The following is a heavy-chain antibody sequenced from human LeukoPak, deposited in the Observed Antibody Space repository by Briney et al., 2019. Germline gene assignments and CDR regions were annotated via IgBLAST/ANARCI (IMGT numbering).Heavy chain of an antibody. J-gene: IGHJ4*02. CDR1: AYTLSGYY. Sequence: GASVKVSCKASAYTLSGYYMHWVRQAPGQGLEWMGWINPKSGVTNYAQKFQGRVTMTWDTSINTTFMELSRLGSDDTAVYYCARRIAVAGSPVYYFDYWGQGTLVTVSS. V-gene: IGHV1-2*02. D-gene: IGHD6-19*01. CDR3: ARRIAVAGSPVYYFDY. CDR2: INPKSGVT.